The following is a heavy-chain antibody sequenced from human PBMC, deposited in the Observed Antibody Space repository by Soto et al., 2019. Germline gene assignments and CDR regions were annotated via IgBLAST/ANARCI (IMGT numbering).Heavy chain of an antibody. CDR2: ISTSSSAI. CDR3: AIESEDLTSNFDY. Sequence: GGSLRLSCVASGFAFRSYGMNWVRQAPGKGLEWVSSISTSSSAIYYTDSVKGRFTISRENARNSLYLQMKSLRAEDTAVYYCAIESEDLTSNFDYWGQGTMVTVSS. J-gene: IGHJ4*02. CDR1: GFAFRSYG. V-gene: IGHV3-21*06.